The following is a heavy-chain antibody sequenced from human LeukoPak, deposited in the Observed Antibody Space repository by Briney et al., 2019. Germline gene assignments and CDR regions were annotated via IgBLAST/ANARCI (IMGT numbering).Heavy chain of an antibody. D-gene: IGHD4-17*01. V-gene: IGHV1-69*13. CDR3: ARGSSSHYGDYGPFDY. CDR1: GGTFRSYA. CDR2: IIPIFGIV. J-gene: IGHJ4*02. Sequence: SVKVSCKASGGTFRSYAISWGRQAPGQGLEWMGGIIPIFGIVNYAQKFQGRVTITADESTSTAYMELSSLRSEDTAVYYCARGSSSHYGDYGPFDYWGQGTLVTVSS.